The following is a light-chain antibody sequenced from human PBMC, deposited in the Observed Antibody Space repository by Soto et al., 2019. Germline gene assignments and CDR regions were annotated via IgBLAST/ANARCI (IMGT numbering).Light chain of an antibody. CDR3: QQYNNWPQT. V-gene: IGKV3-15*01. J-gene: IGKJ1*01. Sequence: EIVLTQSPGTLSLSPGERATLSCRASQSVSSNLAWYHQKPGQAPRLLMFGSSTRATGIPARFSGSGSGTEFTLTISSLQSEDFAVYYRQQYNNWPQTFGQVTKVDIK. CDR1: QSVSSN. CDR2: GSS.